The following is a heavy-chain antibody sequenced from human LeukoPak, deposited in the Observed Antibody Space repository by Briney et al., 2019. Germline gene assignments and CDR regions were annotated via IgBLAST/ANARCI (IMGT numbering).Heavy chain of an antibody. J-gene: IGHJ4*02. D-gene: IGHD3-10*01. Sequence: GGSLRLSCAGSGFTFSTYSMNWVRQAPGKGLEWVSSISGSSSYIYSADSVKGRFTISRDNAKKSLYLQMNSLRAEDTAVYYCAKDYLAGGYWGQGTLVTVSS. CDR1: GFTFSTYS. CDR3: AKDYLAGGY. CDR2: ISGSSSYI. V-gene: IGHV3-21*01.